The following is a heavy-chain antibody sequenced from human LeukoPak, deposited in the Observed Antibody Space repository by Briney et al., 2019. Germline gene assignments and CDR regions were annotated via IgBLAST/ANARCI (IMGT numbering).Heavy chain of an antibody. CDR3: ATLPPGEYGDEVLGLD. V-gene: IGHV1-24*01. Sequence: ASVKVSCKASGGTFSSYAISWVRQAPGKGLEWMGGFDPEDGETIYAQKFQGRVTMTEDTSTDTAYMELSSLRSEDTAVYYCATLPPGEYGDEVLGLDWGQGTLVTASS. CDR1: GGTFSSYA. J-gene: IGHJ4*02. D-gene: IGHD4-17*01. CDR2: FDPEDGET.